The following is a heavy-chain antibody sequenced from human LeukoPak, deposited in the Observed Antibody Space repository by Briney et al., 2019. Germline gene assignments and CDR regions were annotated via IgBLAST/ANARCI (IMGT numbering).Heavy chain of an antibody. Sequence: SETLSLTCAVYGGSFSGYYWSWIRQPPGKGLEWIGEINHSGSTNYNPSLKSRVTISVDTSKNQFPLKLSSVTAADTAVYYCARKGYYGSGSYYRSGKMVHSMDVWGKGTTVTVSS. CDR2: INHSGST. CDR1: GGSFSGYY. V-gene: IGHV4-34*01. J-gene: IGHJ6*03. D-gene: IGHD3-10*01. CDR3: ARKGYYGSGSYYRSGKMVHSMDV.